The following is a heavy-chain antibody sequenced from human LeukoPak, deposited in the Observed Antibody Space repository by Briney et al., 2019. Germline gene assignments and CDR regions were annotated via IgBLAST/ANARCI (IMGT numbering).Heavy chain of an antibody. V-gene: IGHV4-31*03. J-gene: IGHJ5*02. D-gene: IGHD2-15*01. CDR3: ARAGYCSGGSCPLLDP. CDR2: IYYSGST. CDR1: GGSISSGGYY. Sequence: SQTLSLTCTVSGGSISSGGYYWSWIRQHPGKGLEWIGYIYYSGSTYYNPSLKSRVTISVDRSKNQFSLKLSSVTAADTAVYYCARAGYCSGGSCPLLDPWGQGTLVTVSS.